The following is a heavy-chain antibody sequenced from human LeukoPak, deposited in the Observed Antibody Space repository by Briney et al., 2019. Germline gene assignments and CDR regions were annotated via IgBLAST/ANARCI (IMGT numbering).Heavy chain of an antibody. J-gene: IGHJ4*02. CDR2: IYRGGST. Sequence: GGSLRLSCAASGVLVSNNYVSSVRQAPGKGLEWVSIIYRGGSTYSADSVKDRFTVSSYNSKNTFYLQMNSLRAEDTAVYYCARGYDSGSSYAIWAFDYWGQGALVTVSS. CDR1: GVLVSNNY. CDR3: ARGYDSGSSYAIWAFDY. V-gene: IGHV3-66*01. D-gene: IGHD3-22*01.